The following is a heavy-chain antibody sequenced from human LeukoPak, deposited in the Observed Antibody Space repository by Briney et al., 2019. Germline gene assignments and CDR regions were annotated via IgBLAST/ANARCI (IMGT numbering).Heavy chain of an antibody. CDR2: IIPIFGTA. CDR1: GGTFSSYA. CDR3: AAARHYCSGGSCYFGVVFDY. D-gene: IGHD2-15*01. V-gene: IGHV1-69*13. Sequence: SVKVSRKASGGTFSSYAISWVRQAPGQGLEWMGGIIPIFGTANYAQKFQGRVTITADESTSTAYMELSSLRSEDTAVYYCAAARHYCSGGSCYFGVVFDYWGQGTLVTVSS. J-gene: IGHJ4*02.